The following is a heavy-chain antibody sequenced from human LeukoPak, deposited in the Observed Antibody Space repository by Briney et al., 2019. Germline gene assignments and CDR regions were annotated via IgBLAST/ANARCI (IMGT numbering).Heavy chain of an antibody. D-gene: IGHD3-10*01. CDR1: GFSFEDYA. CDR2: MSFNSKNF. V-gene: IGHV3-9*01. Sequence: GGSLRLSCAASGFSFEDYAMHWVRQVPGEVLEWVSGMSFNSKNFVYGDSVEGRFSISRDNARNTMYLDMSSVRSEDTAFYYCVRVHSYHYGPGLANWFDPWGQGTQVIVSS. J-gene: IGHJ5*02. CDR3: VRVHSYHYGPGLANWFDP.